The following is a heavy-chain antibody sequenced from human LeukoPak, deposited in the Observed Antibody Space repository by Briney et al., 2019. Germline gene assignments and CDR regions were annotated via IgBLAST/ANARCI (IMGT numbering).Heavy chain of an antibody. V-gene: IGHV1-69*04. D-gene: IGHD2-2*01. CDR3: ARSTCSSTSCLFDY. J-gene: IGHJ4*02. CDR2: IIPILGIA. Sequence: SVKVSCKASGGTFSSYAISWVRQAPGQGLEWMGRIIPILGIANYAQKFQGRVTITADKSTSTAYMELSSLRSEDTAVYYCARSTCSSTSCLFDYWGQGTLVTVSS. CDR1: GGTFSSYA.